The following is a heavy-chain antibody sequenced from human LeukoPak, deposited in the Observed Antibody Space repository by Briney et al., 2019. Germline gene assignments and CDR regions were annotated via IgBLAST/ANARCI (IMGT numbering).Heavy chain of an antibody. CDR1: GYSFTSYW. V-gene: IGHV5-51*01. J-gene: IGHJ4*02. Sequence: GESLKISCNGSGYSFTSYWIRWVRQLPGKCLEWMGIIYPGDSDTRYSPSFQGQVTISADKSISTAYLQWSNLKASDTAMYYCARLYYGSGSYYLDYWGQGTLVTVSS. CDR3: ARLYYGSGSYYLDY. D-gene: IGHD3-10*01. CDR2: IYPGDSDT.